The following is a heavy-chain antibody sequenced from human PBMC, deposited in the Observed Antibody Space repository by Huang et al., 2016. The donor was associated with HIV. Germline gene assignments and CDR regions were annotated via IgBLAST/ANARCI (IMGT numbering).Heavy chain of an antibody. D-gene: IGHD2-2*01. CDR1: GGSISTYY. CDR2: FYTSGNT. Sequence: QVQLQESGPGLVKPSETLSLTCTVSGGSISTYYWSWIRQSAGKGLEWIGRFYTSGNTNHKPSLRSRGTMSVDTAKNQFSLRLTSVTAADTAVYYCARENEFCGSTNCHHYYYGLDVWGQGTTVTVSS. V-gene: IGHV4-4*07. CDR3: ARENEFCGSTNCHHYYYGLDV. J-gene: IGHJ6*02.